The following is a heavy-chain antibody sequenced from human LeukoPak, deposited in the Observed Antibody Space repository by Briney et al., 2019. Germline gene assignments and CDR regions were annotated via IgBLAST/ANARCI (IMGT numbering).Heavy chain of an antibody. D-gene: IGHD3-10*01. CDR1: GFIFSNYW. Sequence: GGSLRLSCAASGFIFSNYWMRWVRQAPGKGPEWVGDIKTDGSDKYYVGSVKGRFTISRDNAKNSLYLQMNSLRAEDTAVYYCARDSLIQYGSGSYWGFDYWGQGILVTVSS. CDR2: IKTDGSDK. CDR3: ARDSLIQYGSGSYWGFDY. V-gene: IGHV3-7*03. J-gene: IGHJ4*02.